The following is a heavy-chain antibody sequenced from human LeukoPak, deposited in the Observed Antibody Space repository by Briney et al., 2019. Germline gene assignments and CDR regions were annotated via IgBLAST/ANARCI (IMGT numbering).Heavy chain of an antibody. V-gene: IGHV4-59*01. CDR1: RRSISSYY. Sequence: SQTLSLTCIVSRRSISSYYWSWIRQPPGKGLEWIGYIYHGGSTNYNPSLKSRVTISGDTSKNKFFLNLSSVTAADTAMYYCARGRYYYDSSGYPYNWFDPWGQGTLVTVSS. CDR3: ARGRYYYDSSGYPYNWFDP. CDR2: IYHGGST. D-gene: IGHD3-22*01. J-gene: IGHJ5*02.